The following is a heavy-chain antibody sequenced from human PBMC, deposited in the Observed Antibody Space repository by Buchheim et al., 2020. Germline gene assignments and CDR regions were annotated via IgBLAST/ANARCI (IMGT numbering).Heavy chain of an antibody. Sequence: QVQLVESGGGVVQPGRSLRLSCAASGFTFSSYAMHWVRQAPGKGLEWVAVISYDGSNKYYADSVKGRFTISRDNFKNTLYLQMNSLRAEDTAVYYCARSPSWELEYYFDYWGQGTL. D-gene: IGHD1-26*01. CDR3: ARSPSWELEYYFDY. J-gene: IGHJ4*02. CDR1: GFTFSSYA. V-gene: IGHV3-30-3*01. CDR2: ISYDGSNK.